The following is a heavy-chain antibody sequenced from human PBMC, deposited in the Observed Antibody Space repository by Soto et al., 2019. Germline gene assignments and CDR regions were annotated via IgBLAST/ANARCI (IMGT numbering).Heavy chain of an antibody. CDR1: GYTFRNYG. J-gene: IGHJ4*02. D-gene: IGHD3-3*01. CDR2: ISPYNGNT. V-gene: IGHV1-18*01. CDR3: VRDLVSGSDLWRAYNGGYVDY. Sequence: QVQLVQSGAEVKRPGASVKVSCKASGYTFRNYGITWVRQAPGQGLEWMAWISPYNGNTNYAQDLQGRVTMTTDTSASTAYMELRSLTSEDTAMYYCVRDLVSGSDLWRAYNGGYVDYWGQGNLVTVSS.